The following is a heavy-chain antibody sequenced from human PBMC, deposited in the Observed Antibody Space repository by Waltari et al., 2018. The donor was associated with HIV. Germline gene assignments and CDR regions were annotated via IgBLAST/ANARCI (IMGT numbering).Heavy chain of an antibody. J-gene: IGHJ6*02. CDR3: ARPGAPGYGLDV. D-gene: IGHD5-18*01. V-gene: IGHV3-7*01. CDR2: IWPDGTNK. CDR1: GFTFADSW. Sequence: EMQLVESGGGLVQPGGSLRLSCEASGFTFADSWMTWVRQTPGKGLGFEWVANIWPDGTNKYYVDSLEGRFTISRDNAKNSVSLQMNSRRAEDTAVYYCARPGAPGYGLDVWGQGTTVTVSS.